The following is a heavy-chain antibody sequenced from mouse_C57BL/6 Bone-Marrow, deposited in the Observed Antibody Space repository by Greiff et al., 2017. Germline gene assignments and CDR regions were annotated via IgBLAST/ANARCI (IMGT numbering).Heavy chain of an antibody. D-gene: IGHD1-3*01. Sequence: VQLQESGPELVKPGASVKLSCKASGYTFTSYDINWVKQRPGQGLEWIGWIYPRDGSTKYNEKFQGKATLTVDTSSSTAYMELHSLTSEDSAVYFGSRVYSGSYWYFCVWCTGTTVPGSS. V-gene: IGHV1-85*01. CDR2: IYPRDGST. CDR3: SRVYSGSYWYFCV. CDR1: GYTFTSYD. J-gene: IGHJ1*03.